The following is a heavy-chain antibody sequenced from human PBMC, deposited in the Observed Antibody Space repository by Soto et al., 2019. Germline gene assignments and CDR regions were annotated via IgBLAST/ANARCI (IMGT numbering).Heavy chain of an antibody. V-gene: IGHV3-74*01. J-gene: IGHJ4*02. CDR3: GRGAYGDPVDS. D-gene: IGHD4-17*01. CDR2: INPEENTS. CDR1: AVTLRNYL. Sequence: EVQLVESGGGLVQPGGSLSLACTAPAVTLRNYLMHWARQAPGKGLVWGSRINPEENTSSYADSVRGRFTISRDKARDTVFLQMNSLGVEDTAVYYCGRGAYGDPVDSWGQGTLVNVSS.